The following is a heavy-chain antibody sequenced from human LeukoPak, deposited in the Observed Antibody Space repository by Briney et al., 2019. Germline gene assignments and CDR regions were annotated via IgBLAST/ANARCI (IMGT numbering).Heavy chain of an antibody. CDR3: ARGRVVFRP. V-gene: IGHV4-38-2*01. CDR1: GYSISSGYY. J-gene: IGHJ5*02. CDR2: INHSGST. D-gene: IGHD3-16*01. Sequence: PSETLSLTCAVSGYSISSGYYWGWIRQPPGKGLEWIGEINHSGSTNYNPSLKSRVTISVDTSKNQFSLKLSSVTAADTAVYYCARGRVVFRPWGQGTLVTVSS.